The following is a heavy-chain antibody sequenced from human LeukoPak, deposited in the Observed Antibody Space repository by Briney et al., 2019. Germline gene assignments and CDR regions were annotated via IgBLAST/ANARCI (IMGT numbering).Heavy chain of an antibody. D-gene: IGHD4-23*01. CDR3: ARVRYGGDAFDI. Sequence: ASVKVSCKASGYTFISYDINWVRQATGQGLEWMGWMNPNSGNTGYAQKFQGRVTMTRDTSTSTVYMELSSLRSEDTAVYYCARVRYGGDAFDIWGQGTMVTVSS. CDR2: MNPNSGNT. V-gene: IGHV1-8*01. J-gene: IGHJ3*02. CDR1: GYTFISYD.